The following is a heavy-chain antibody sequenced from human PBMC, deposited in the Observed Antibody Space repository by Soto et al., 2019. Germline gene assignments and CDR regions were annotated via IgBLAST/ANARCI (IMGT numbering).Heavy chain of an antibody. CDR1: GGTFSSYA. V-gene: IGHV1-8*02. CDR3: ARSGQVGNWFDP. CDR2: MNPNSGNT. D-gene: IGHD3-3*01. Sequence: XVKVSCKASGGTFSSYAISWVRQATGQGLEWMGWMNPNSGNTGYAQKFQGRVTMTRNTSISTAYMELSSLRSEDTAVYYCARSGQVGNWFDPWGQGTLVTVSS. J-gene: IGHJ5*02.